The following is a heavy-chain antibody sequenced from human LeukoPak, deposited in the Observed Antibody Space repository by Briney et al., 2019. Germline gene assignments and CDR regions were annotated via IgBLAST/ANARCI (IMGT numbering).Heavy chain of an antibody. V-gene: IGHV4-39*01. J-gene: IGHJ5*02. Sequence: PSETLSLTCTVSGGSISSYYWGWIRQPPGKGLEWIGSIYYSGSTYYNPSLKSRVTISVDTSKNQFSLKLSSVTAADTAVYYCARGEYYYGSGSPYNWFDPWGQGTLVTVSS. CDR1: GGSISSYY. CDR3: ARGEYYYGSGSPYNWFDP. CDR2: IYYSGST. D-gene: IGHD3-10*01.